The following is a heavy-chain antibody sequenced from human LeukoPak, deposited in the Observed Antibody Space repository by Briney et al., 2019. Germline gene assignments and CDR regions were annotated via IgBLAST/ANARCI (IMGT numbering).Heavy chain of an antibody. J-gene: IGHJ4*02. Sequence: SETLSLTCAVYGGSFSGYYWSWIRQPPGKGLEWIGEINHSGSTNYNPSLKGRVTISVDTSKNQFSLKLSSVTAADTAVYYCARVLAIYHDSSGYYQHFDYWGQGTLVTVSP. CDR1: GGSFSGYY. V-gene: IGHV4-34*01. CDR2: INHSGST. D-gene: IGHD3-22*01. CDR3: ARVLAIYHDSSGYYQHFDY.